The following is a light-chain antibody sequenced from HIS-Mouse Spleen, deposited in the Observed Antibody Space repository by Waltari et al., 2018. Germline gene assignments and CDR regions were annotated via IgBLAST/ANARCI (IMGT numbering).Light chain of an antibody. V-gene: IGLV2-14*03. Sequence: GQSITISCTGTSSDVGGYNYVSWYQQHPGKAPKLMIYDVSNRPSGVSNRFSGSKSDNTASLTISGLQAEDEADYYCSSYTSSSTLGVFGGGTKLTVL. J-gene: IGLJ3*02. CDR2: DVS. CDR1: SSDVGGYNY. CDR3: SSYTSSSTLGV.